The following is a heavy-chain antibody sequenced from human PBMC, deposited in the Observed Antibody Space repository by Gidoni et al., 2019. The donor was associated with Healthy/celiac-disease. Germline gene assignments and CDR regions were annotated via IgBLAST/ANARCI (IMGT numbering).Heavy chain of an antibody. CDR2: IRSKAYGGTT. Sequence: EVQLVESGGGLVQPGRSLRLSCTASGFTFGDYAMSWFRQAPGKGLEWVGFIRSKAYGGTTEDAASVKGRFTISRDDSKSIAYLQMNSLKTEDTAVYYCTRDRSVAAAGPYYFDYWGQGTLVTVSS. J-gene: IGHJ4*02. V-gene: IGHV3-49*03. CDR1: GFTFGDYA. CDR3: TRDRSVAAAGPYYFDY. D-gene: IGHD6-13*01.